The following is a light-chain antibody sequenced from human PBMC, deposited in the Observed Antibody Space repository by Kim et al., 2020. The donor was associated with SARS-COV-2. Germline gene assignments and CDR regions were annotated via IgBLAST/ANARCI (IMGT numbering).Light chain of an antibody. CDR1: NIGSKS. V-gene: IGLV3-21*04. CDR3: QVWDSSHYV. CDR2: YDS. Sequence: SYELTQPPSVSVAPGKTARITCGGNNIGSKSVHWYQQKPGQAPVLVIYYDSDRPSGIPERFSGSNSGNTATLTISRVEAGDEADYYCQVWDSSHYVFGTGTKVTVL. J-gene: IGLJ1*01.